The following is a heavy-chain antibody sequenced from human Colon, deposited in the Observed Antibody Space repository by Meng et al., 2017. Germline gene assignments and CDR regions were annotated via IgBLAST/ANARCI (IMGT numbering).Heavy chain of an antibody. Sequence: QGRLQDSVPGLLSPSQTLSLTFPVPGGSFSSGGFYWSWIRQHPGKGLEWIGYIYYSGSTYYNPSLRSRVAISIDTSKNQFSLKLTSVTAADTAVYFCARTNYGDYNWFDPWGQGTLVTVSS. CDR2: IYYSGST. CDR3: ARTNYGDYNWFDP. J-gene: IGHJ5*02. D-gene: IGHD4-17*01. CDR1: GGSFSSGGFY. V-gene: IGHV4-31*03.